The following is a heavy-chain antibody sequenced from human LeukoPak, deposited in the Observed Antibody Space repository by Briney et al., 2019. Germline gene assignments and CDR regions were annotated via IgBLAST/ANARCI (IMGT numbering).Heavy chain of an antibody. CDR3: ARDFPARYDILTGSF. V-gene: IGHV3-7*01. D-gene: IGHD3-9*01. J-gene: IGHJ4*02. CDR1: GFAFSSYW. Sequence: PGGSLRLSCAASGFAFSSYWMSWVRQAPGKGLEWVANIKQDGSEKYYVDSVKGRFTISRDNAKNSLYLQMNSLRAEDTAVYYCARDFPARYDILTGSFWGQGTLVTVSS. CDR2: IKQDGSEK.